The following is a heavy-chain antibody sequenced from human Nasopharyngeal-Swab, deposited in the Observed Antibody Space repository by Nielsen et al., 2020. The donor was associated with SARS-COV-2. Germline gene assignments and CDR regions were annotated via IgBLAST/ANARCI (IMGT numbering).Heavy chain of an antibody. CDR1: GYTFRNYW. D-gene: IGHD1-26*01. J-gene: IGHJ4*02. CDR3: TRDIGGRYGY. CDR2: IDTDGSTT. V-gene: IGHV3-74*01. Sequence: GGSLRLSCVGAGYTFRNYWMHWVRQVPGKGLVWVSRIDTDGSTTNYADSVKGRFRISRDNVKNTLYLQMDSLRGEETAIYYCTRDIGGRYGYWGQGILVTVSS.